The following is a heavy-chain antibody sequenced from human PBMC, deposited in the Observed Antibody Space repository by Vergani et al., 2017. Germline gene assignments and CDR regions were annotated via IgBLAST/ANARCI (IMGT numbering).Heavy chain of an antibody. CDR1: GGSISSGGYS. CDR3: AREKRPSSMVRGVATRYYCDY. Sequence: QLQLQESGSGLVKPSQTLSLTCAVSGGSISSGGYSWSWIWQPPGKGLEWIGYIYHSGSTYYNPSLKSRVTISVDRSKNQFSLKLSSVTAADTAVYYCAREKRPSSMVRGVATRYYCDYWGQGTLVTVSS. V-gene: IGHV4-30-2*01. J-gene: IGHJ4*02. D-gene: IGHD3-10*01. CDR2: IYHSGST.